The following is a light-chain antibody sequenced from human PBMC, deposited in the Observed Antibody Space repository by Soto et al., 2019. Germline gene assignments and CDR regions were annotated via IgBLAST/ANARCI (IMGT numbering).Light chain of an antibody. Sequence: QSALTQPASVSGSPGQSITISCTGTSSDVGGYNYVSWYQQHPGKVPKLMIYEVSNRPLGVSNRFSGSKSGNTASLTISGLQAEDEADYYCSSYTTISTLAFGGGTKLTVL. CDR2: EVS. CDR3: SSYTTISTLA. J-gene: IGLJ3*02. V-gene: IGLV2-14*01. CDR1: SSDVGGYNY.